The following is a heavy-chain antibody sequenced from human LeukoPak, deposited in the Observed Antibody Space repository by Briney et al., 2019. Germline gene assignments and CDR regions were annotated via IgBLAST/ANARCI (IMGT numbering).Heavy chain of an antibody. CDR1: GGSVSSGSYY. CDR3: QSRYLEWLLEY. J-gene: IGHJ4*02. CDR2: IYYSGST. V-gene: IGHV4-61*01. D-gene: IGHD3-3*01. Sequence: SETLSLTCTVSGGSVSSGSYYWSWIRQPPGKGLEWIGYIYYSGSTNYNPSLKSRVTISVDTSKNQFSLRLSSVTAADTAVYYCQSRYLEWLLEYWGQGTLVTVSS.